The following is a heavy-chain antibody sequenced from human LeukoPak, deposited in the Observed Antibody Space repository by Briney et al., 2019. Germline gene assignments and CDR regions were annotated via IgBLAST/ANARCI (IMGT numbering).Heavy chain of an antibody. J-gene: IGHJ4*02. CDR3: TTDGAGRLGRGSPPYYFDY. D-gene: IGHD4/OR15-4a*01. V-gene: IGHV3-15*01. CDR1: GLSFSNAW. CDR2: IKSKSDGGTT. Sequence: PGGSLRLSCAVSGLSFSNAWTYWVRHPPGEGLECVGRIKSKSDGGTTDSAASVKGRFIISRDDSKNTLFRQMNSQKTEDTAVYHCTTDGAGRLGRGSPPYYFDYWGQGSLVTVPS.